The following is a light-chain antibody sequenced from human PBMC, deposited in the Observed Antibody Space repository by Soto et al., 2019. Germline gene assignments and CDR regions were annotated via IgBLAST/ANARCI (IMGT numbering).Light chain of an antibody. V-gene: IGKV1-12*01. Sequence: IQMTQSPSSVSASVGDRVTITCRASQDISSLLAWYQHKPGKAPKLLIYAATTLQSGVPSRFSGSGSGTEFTLTISSLQPDDFATYYCQQADTFPFTFGPGTKVDMK. CDR1: QDISSL. J-gene: IGKJ3*01. CDR2: AAT. CDR3: QQADTFPFT.